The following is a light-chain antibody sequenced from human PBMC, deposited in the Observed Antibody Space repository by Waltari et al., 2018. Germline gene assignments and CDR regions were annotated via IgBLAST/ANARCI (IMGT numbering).Light chain of an antibody. CDR2: RNI. Sequence: WYQQLPGTAPKLLSYRNITRPSGVPVRFAGSKSGTSASLAISGLQAEDEADYYCQSYDNSLSVIFGGGTKLTVL. CDR3: QSYDNSLSVI. J-gene: IGLJ2*01. V-gene: IGLV1-40*01.